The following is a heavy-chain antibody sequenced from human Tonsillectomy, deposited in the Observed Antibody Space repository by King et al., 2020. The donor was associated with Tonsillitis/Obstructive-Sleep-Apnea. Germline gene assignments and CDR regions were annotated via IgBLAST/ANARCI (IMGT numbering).Heavy chain of an antibody. V-gene: IGHV5-51*01. J-gene: IGHJ5*02. D-gene: IGHD6-19*01. Sequence: VQLVQSGAEVKKPGESLKISCKGSGYSFTTYWIGWVRQMPGKGLEWMGIIYPGDSDTRYSPSFQGQVTISADKSISTAYLQWSSLKASDTAMYYCARLLGVAGKASTWFDPWGQGSLVTVSS. CDR2: IYPGDSDT. CDR3: ARLLGVAGKASTWFDP. CDR1: GYSFTTYW.